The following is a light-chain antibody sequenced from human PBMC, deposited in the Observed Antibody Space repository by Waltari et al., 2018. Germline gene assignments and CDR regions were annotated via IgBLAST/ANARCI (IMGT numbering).Light chain of an antibody. CDR2: GNS. Sequence: QSVPTQPPAVSVPPGPRVPIPCPGRSPTIGAGSDVHWSQQLPGTAPKLLIYGNSNRPSGVPDRFSGSKSGTAASLAITGLQAEDEADYYCQSYDSSLSGAGVFGGGTKLTVL. V-gene: IGLV1-40*01. CDR3: QSYDSSLSGAGV. CDR1: SPTIGAGSD. J-gene: IGLJ3*02.